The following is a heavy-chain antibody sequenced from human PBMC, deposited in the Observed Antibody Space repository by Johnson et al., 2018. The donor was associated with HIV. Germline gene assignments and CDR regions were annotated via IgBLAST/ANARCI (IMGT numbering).Heavy chain of an antibody. J-gene: IGHJ3*02. CDR3: ASGPKGHDAFDI. CDR2: ISSSGSTI. V-gene: IGHV3-48*04. CDR1: GFTFSSYV. Sequence: VQLLESGGGLVQPGGSLRLSCAASGFTFSSYVMSWVHQAPGKGLEWVSYISSSGSTIYYADSVKGRFTISRDNAKNSLYLQMNSLRAEDTAVYYCASGPKGHDAFDIWGQGTMVTVSS.